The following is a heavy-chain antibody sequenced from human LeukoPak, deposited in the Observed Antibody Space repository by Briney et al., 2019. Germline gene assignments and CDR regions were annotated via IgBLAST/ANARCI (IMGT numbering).Heavy chain of an antibody. CDR3: ARGAVVVVAATMGVYFDY. J-gene: IGHJ4*02. CDR1: GFTFSSYA. D-gene: IGHD2-15*01. Sequence: GGSLRLSCAASGFTFSSYAMSWVRQAPGKGLEWVSAISGSGGSTYYADSVKGRFTISRDNSKNTLYLQMNSLRAEDTAVYYCARGAVVVVAATMGVYFDYWGQGTLVTVSS. CDR2: ISGSGGST. V-gene: IGHV3-23*01.